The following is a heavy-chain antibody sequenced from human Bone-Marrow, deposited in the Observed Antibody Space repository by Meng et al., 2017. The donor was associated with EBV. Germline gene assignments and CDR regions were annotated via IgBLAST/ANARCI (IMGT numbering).Heavy chain of an antibody. V-gene: IGHV4-39*07. D-gene: IGHD3-22*01. J-gene: IGHJ4*02. Sequence: LHLRESGPGLVAPSQTLALTCTVPECSISTNPSHWGWIRQPPGKGLEWIGSISYRGSTYYNPSLKRRVTISLDTSKNQFSLRLNSVTAADTAVYFCAEQGFYDSSFDYWGQGTLVTVSS. CDR2: ISYRGST. CDR3: AEQGFYDSSFDY. CDR1: ECSISTNPSH.